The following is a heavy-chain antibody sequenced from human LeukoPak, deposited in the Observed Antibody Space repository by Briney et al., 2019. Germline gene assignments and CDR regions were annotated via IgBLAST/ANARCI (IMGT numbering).Heavy chain of an antibody. CDR3: ARRLYGQSYYYYYYMDV. Sequence: SETMSFTCAVYAGSFSGYYWGRIRHPPGKGLEWIGEINHSGSTNYNPSLKSLVTISVDTSKTQFSLKLSSVTAADTAVYYCARRLYGQSYYYYYYMDVWGKGTTVTISS. J-gene: IGHJ6*03. D-gene: IGHD2/OR15-2a*01. CDR2: INHSGST. V-gene: IGHV4-34*01. CDR1: AGSFSGYY.